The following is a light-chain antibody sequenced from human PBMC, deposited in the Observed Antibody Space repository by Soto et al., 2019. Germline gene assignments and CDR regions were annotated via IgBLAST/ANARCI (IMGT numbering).Light chain of an antibody. CDR2: DVS. CDR1: ESISSW. Sequence: DIQMTQIPSTLPASVGDTVTIICRASESISSWLAWYQQKPGKAPKLLIYDVSKLRRGVPSRFSGGGSGTEFILTIISLQPEDFATYFCQQYNSYSPWTFGQGTKVEIK. J-gene: IGKJ1*01. CDR3: QQYNSYSPWT. V-gene: IGKV1-5*02.